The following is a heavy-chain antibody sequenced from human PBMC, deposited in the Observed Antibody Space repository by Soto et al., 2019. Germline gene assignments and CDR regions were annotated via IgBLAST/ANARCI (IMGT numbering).Heavy chain of an antibody. CDR3: TTEVVLMVYVDY. CDR2: IKSKTDGGTT. Sequence: PGGSLRLSCAASGFTFSNAWMSWVRQAPGKGLEWVGRIKSKTDGGTTDYAAPVKGRFTISRDDSKNTLYLQMNSLKTEDTAVYYCTTEVVLMVYVDYWGQGTLVTVSS. D-gene: IGHD2-8*01. J-gene: IGHJ4*02. V-gene: IGHV3-15*01. CDR1: GFTFSNAW.